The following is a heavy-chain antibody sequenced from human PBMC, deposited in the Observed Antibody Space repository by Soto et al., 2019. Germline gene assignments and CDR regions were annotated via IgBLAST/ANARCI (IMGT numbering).Heavy chain of an antibody. D-gene: IGHD2-15*01. CDR1: GYTFTGYY. J-gene: IGHJ4*02. Sequence: GASVKVSCKASGYTFTGYYMHWVRQAPGQGLEWMGWINPNSGGTNYAQKFQGWVTMTRDTSISTAYMELSRLRSEDTAVYYCAREMRTIRVVVVAQPAFDYWGQGTLVTVSS. CDR3: AREMRTIRVVVVAQPAFDY. CDR2: INPNSGGT. V-gene: IGHV1-2*04.